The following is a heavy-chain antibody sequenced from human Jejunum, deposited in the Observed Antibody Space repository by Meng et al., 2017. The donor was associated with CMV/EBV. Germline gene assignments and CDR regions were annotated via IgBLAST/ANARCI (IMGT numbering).Heavy chain of an antibody. V-gene: IGHV4-61*03. D-gene: IGHD1-1*01. CDR2: IYYNGST. Sequence: FSYGSASCGRYYWRWFRQPPGEGLGFIRYIYYNGSTAYNPSLMRRVTISLDTSQNHFSLKRTSVTAADAAVYYCARGTWAAAPYDYWGQGFLVTVSS. CDR1: YGSASCGRYY. CDR3: ARGTWAAAPYDY. J-gene: IGHJ4*02.